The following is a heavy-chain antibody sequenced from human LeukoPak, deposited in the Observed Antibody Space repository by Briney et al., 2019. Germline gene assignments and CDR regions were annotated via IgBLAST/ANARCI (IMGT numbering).Heavy chain of an antibody. CDR1: GGSIGTYC. Sequence: SETLSLTCTVSGGSIGTYCWSWIRQSPGKGLEWIGYIYVTGTRYNPYLQSRVTISVDRSRNQFFLKMSSVTAADTAVYYCARHIGGGIEDMDVWGKGTKVIVSS. D-gene: IGHD3-16*02. CDR3: ARHIGGGIEDMDV. CDR2: IYVTGT. V-gene: IGHV4-59*08. J-gene: IGHJ6*03.